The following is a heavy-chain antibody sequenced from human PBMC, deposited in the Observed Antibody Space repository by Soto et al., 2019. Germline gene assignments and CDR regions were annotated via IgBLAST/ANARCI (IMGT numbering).Heavy chain of an antibody. CDR2: TLYSGSP. V-gene: IGHV4-61*08. Sequence: QVQLQESGPGLVTPSETLSLTCRVSGGSVGTGAYYWSWIRQPPGKGLEWIGYTLYSGSPNYKPYLQSLQSRVTISVDTSRNQFSLRLTSVTAADTALYYCARHDYYHRTFDIWGQGTLVTVSS. D-gene: IGHD3-9*01. J-gene: IGHJ3*02. CDR3: ARHDYYHRTFDI. CDR1: GGSVGTGAYY.